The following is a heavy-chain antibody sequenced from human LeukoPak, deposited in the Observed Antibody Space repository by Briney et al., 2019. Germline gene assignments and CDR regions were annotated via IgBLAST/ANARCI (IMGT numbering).Heavy chain of an antibody. CDR3: ASVPPDDGYYYYGMDV. V-gene: IGHV4-59*12. D-gene: IGHD3-16*01. J-gene: IGHJ6*02. Sequence: PSETLSLTCTVSGSSISRYYWSWLRQPPGKGLEWIGYIYHSGSTNYNPSLKSRVTISVDTSKNQFSLKLSSVTAADTAVYYCASVPPDDGYYYYGMDVWGQGTTVTVSS. CDR2: IYHSGST. CDR1: GSSISRYY.